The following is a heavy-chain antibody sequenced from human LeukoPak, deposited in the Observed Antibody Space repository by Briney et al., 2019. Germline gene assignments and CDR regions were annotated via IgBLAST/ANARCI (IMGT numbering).Heavy chain of an antibody. CDR2: IYYSGNT. D-gene: IGHD2-2*01. V-gene: IGHV4-39*01. CDR1: GDSISTSNSY. Sequence: SETLSLTCTVSGDSISTSNSYWGWIRQPPGKGLEWIGSIYYSGNTYYNASLKSRVTISVDTSKNQFSLKLTSVTAADTAVYYCARHAVVPAAIGAFGIWGQGTMVTVSS. J-gene: IGHJ3*02. CDR3: ARHAVVPAAIGAFGI.